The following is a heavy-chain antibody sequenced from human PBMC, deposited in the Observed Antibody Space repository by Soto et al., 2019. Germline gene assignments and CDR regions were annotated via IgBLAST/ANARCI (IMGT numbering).Heavy chain of an antibody. CDR1: GYTFTSYG. CDR2: ISAYNGNT. V-gene: IGHV1-18*01. D-gene: IGHD6-19*01. Sequence: GASVKVSCKASGYTFTSYGISWVRQAPGQGLEWMGWISAYNGNTNYAQKFQGRVTITADKSTSTAYMELSSLRSEDTAVYYCASYGGPGYSSGWSAFDIWGQGTMVTVSS. CDR3: ASYGGPGYSSGWSAFDI. J-gene: IGHJ3*02.